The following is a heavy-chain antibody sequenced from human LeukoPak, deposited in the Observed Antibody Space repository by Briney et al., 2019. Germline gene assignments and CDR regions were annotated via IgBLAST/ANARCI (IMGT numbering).Heavy chain of an antibody. V-gene: IGHV4-59*12. J-gene: IGHJ4*02. D-gene: IGHD1-26*01. CDR2: IYYSGST. CDR1: GDSISSYY. Sequence: SETLSLTCTVSGDSISSYYWCWFRQPPGKGLEWIAYIYYSGSTNYNPSLKSRVTILLDTSKNQFSLMLSSVTAADTAVYYCTSGGIVRTYGQWGRGKVITVSS. CDR3: TSGGIVRTYGQ.